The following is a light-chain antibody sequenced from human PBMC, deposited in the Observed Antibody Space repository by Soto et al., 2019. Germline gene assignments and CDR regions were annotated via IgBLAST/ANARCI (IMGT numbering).Light chain of an antibody. CDR1: QSFRGL. J-gene: IGKJ1*01. CDR2: DAS. CDR3: QQYGGSPRT. Sequence: IVLTQSPGTLSLSPGERATLSCRASQSFRGLLAWYQQKPGQSPRLLIYDASRRATGIPDRFTGSGFGTDFTLTISRLAPEDLAVYYCQQYGGSPRTFGQGTKVDNK. V-gene: IGKV3-20*01.